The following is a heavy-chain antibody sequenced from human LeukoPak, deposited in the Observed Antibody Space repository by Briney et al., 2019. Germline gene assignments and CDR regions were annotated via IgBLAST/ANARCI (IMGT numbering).Heavy chain of an antibody. CDR2: IYAGGST. D-gene: IGHD2-21*02. CDR3: ARGWAAIPD. J-gene: IGHJ4*02. Sequence: GGSLRLSCAASGFTVSTKYISWVRQAPGKGLEWVSVIYAGGSTYYPDSVKGRFIISRDNAKNSLFLQMSSLRDEDTALYYCARGWAAIPDWGQGTLVTVSS. V-gene: IGHV3-53*01. CDR1: GFTVSTKY.